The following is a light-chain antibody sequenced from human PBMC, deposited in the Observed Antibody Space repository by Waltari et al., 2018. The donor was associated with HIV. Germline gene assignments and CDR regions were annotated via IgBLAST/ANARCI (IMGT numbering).Light chain of an antibody. CDR1: KIGSKS. V-gene: IGLV3-21*02. CDR3: HVWDRSSDHHV. Sequence: SYVLTQPPSVSVAPGQTARITCGGNKIGSKSVHWYQQKAGQAPVLVVYNGSDRPSGIPERFSGSRSGNTATLTISRVEAGDEAVYYCHVWDRSSDHHVFGTGTKVTVL. J-gene: IGLJ1*01. CDR2: NGS.